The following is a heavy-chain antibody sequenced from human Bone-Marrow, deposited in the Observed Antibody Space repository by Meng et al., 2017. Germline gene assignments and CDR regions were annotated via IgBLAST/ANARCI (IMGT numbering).Heavy chain of an antibody. Sequence: LRLSCAISGDRVASNSAAWNWIMQSPSRGLEWLGRTYYRSKSYNDYAVSVKSRITINPDTSKNKFSLQLNSVTPEDTAVYYCARDGITMVRGVITFYWYFDLWGHGTLVTVSS. CDR2: TYYRSKSYN. CDR1: GDRVASNSAA. V-gene: IGHV6-1*01. J-gene: IGHJ2*01. D-gene: IGHD3-10*01. CDR3: ARDGITMVRGVITFYWYFDL.